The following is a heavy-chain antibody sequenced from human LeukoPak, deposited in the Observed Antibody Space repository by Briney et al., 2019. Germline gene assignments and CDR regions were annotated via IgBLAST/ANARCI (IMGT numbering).Heavy chain of an antibody. Sequence: GGSLRLSCAASGFTLHTYNMNWVRQAPGKGLEWVAVICYGGSTKYYADSVKGRFTISRDNSKNTLYLQMNSLRAEDTAVYYCAKDAGVLVPAADYYFYDYMDGWGKGTTVTVSS. V-gene: IGHV3-33*06. CDR2: ICYGGSTK. CDR1: GFTLHTYN. J-gene: IGHJ6*03. CDR3: AKDAGVLVPAADYYFYDYMDG. D-gene: IGHD2-2*01.